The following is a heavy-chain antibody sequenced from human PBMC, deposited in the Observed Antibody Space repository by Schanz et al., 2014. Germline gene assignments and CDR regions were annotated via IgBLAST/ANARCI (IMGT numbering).Heavy chain of an antibody. V-gene: IGHV1-46*01. Sequence: QVHLVQSGAEVHKPGASVKVSCKASGYTLSAYSLHWVRQAPGQGLEWMGIVNPSVRGTHFAREFQGRVTVTSDTSTSTVYMELSGLRSEDTAVYYCARDQSPYTNSSDVRYFDYWGQGSLVTVSS. CDR3: ARDQSPYTNSSDVRYFDY. CDR1: GYTLSAYS. D-gene: IGHD6-6*01. J-gene: IGHJ4*02. CDR2: VNPSVRGT.